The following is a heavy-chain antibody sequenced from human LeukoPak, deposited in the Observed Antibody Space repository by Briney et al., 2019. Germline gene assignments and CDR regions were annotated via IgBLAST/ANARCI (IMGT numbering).Heavy chain of an antibody. CDR3: ARRSAYGSGSYYVDY. J-gene: IGHJ4*02. V-gene: IGHV1-8*03. CDR1: GYTFTNYD. CDR2: MNPNSGNT. D-gene: IGHD3-10*01. Sequence: ASVKVSCKASGYTFTNYDINWVRQAPRQGLEWIGWMNPNSGNTGYAQKLQGRVTITRNTSISTTYMELSSLRSEDTAVYYCARRSAYGSGSYYVDYWGQGTLVTVSS.